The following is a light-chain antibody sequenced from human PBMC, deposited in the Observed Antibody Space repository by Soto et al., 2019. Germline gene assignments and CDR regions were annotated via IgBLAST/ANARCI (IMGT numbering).Light chain of an antibody. J-gene: IGLJ1*01. CDR3: SSYTDSSTYV. CDR1: SSDLAIYNY. CDR2: QVT. Sequence: QSVLSHPGAVCWSTGHLIAISCTGTSSDLAIYNYVSWYQQQPGKAPKLMIYQVTNRPSGVSNRFSGSRSGNTASLTISGLQAEDQADHYCSSYTDSSTYVFGTGTKVTVL. V-gene: IGLV2-14*01.